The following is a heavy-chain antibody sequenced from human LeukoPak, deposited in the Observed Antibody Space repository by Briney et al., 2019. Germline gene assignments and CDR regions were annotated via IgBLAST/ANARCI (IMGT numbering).Heavy chain of an antibody. D-gene: IGHD3-10*01. Sequence: GGSLRLSCTVSGFTVSSNSMSWVRQAPGKGLEWVSVIYSGGSTYYADSVKGRFTISRDNSKNTLYLQMNSLRAEDTAVYYCARALVRGVIDYWGQGTLVTVSS. CDR2: IYSGGST. J-gene: IGHJ4*02. CDR1: GFTVSSNS. V-gene: IGHV3-66*01. CDR3: ARALVRGVIDY.